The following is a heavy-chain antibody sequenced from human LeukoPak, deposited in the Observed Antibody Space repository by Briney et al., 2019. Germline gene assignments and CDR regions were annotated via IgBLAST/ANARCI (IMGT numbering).Heavy chain of an antibody. J-gene: IGHJ5*02. Sequence: GESLKISCKGSGYSFTSYWISWVRQMPGKGLEWMGRIDPSDSHTNYNPSFRGHVTISADESVSTAYLQWSSLKASDTAMYYCARHTSGIAAGFDPWGQGTLVTVSS. CDR2: IDPSDSHT. D-gene: IGHD6-13*01. CDR3: ARHTSGIAAGFDP. CDR1: GYSFTSYW. V-gene: IGHV5-10-1*01.